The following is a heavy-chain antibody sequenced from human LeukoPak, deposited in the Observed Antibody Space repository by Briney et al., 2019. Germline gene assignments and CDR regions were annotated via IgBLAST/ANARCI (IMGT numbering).Heavy chain of an antibody. J-gene: IGHJ5*02. Sequence: ASVKVSCKASGYTFTGYYMHWVRQAPGQGLEWTGWINPNSGGTNYAQKFQGRVTMTRDTSTSTAYMELSRLRSDDTAVYYCARGYCSSTSCFLRFDPWGQGTLVTVSS. CDR3: ARGYCSSTSCFLRFDP. CDR2: INPNSGGT. CDR1: GYTFTGYY. V-gene: IGHV1-2*02. D-gene: IGHD2-2*01.